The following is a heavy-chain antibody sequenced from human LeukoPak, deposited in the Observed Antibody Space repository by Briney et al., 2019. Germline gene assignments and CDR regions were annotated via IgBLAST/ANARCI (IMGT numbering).Heavy chain of an antibody. J-gene: IGHJ4*02. D-gene: IGHD3-22*01. CDR1: GFTFSSYA. V-gene: IGHV3-23*01. CDR3: ARKGNYYDSSGYLDY. CDR2: ISGSGGST. Sequence: PGGSLRLSCAASGFTFSSYAMSWVRQAPGKGLEWVSAISGSGGSTYYADSVKGRFTISRDNSKNTLYLQMNSLRAEDTAVYYCARKGNYYDSSGYLDYWGQGTLVTVSS.